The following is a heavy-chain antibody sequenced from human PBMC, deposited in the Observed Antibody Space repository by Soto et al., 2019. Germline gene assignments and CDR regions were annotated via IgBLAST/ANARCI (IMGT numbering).Heavy chain of an antibody. J-gene: IGHJ4*02. Sequence: SETLSLTCTVSGGSISSYYWSWIRQPPGKGLEWIGYIYYSGSTNYNPSLKSRVTISVDTSKNQFSLKLSSVTAADTAVYYCARDKSGVGAWLTDWGQGTLVTVSS. CDR2: IYYSGST. V-gene: IGHV4-59*01. CDR1: GGSISSYY. D-gene: IGHD1-26*01. CDR3: ARDKSGVGAWLTD.